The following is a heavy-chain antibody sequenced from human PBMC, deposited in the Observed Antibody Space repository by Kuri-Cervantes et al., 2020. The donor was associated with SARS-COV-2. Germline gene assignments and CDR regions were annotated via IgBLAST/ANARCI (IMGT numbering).Heavy chain of an antibody. D-gene: IGHD4-23*01. CDR2: IKQDGSEK. J-gene: IGHJ6*03. V-gene: IGHV3-7*01. CDR1: GFTFSSYW. CDR3: AREVRTVGYYYYMDV. Sequence: GGSLRLSCAASGFTFSSYWMSWVRQAPGKGLEWVANIKQDGSEKYYVDSVKGRFTISRDNAKNSLYLQMNSLRAEDTAVYYCAREVRTVGYYYYMDVWGKGTTVTVSS.